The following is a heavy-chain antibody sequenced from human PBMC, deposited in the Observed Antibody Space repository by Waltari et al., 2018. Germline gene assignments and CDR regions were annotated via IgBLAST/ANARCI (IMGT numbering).Heavy chain of an antibody. CDR2: IYYSGDT. CDR3: ASGGGYTNGWDY. D-gene: IGHD2-8*01. V-gene: IGHV4-39*07. CDR1: GGSISSSNYS. J-gene: IGHJ4*02. Sequence: QPLLQESGPGLVKPSETLSLTCSVSGGSISSSNYSWSWIRQPPGKGLEWIGNIYYSGDTYYNPSLKSRVTISLDTSKNQFSLKLRSVIAADTAVYFCASGGGYTNGWDYWGQGTLVTVSS.